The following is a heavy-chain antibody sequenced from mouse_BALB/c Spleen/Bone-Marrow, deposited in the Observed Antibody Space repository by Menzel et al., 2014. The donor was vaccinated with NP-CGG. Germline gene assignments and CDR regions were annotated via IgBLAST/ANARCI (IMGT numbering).Heavy chain of an antibody. J-gene: IGHJ2*01. CDR3: ARFPYDYGGGDY. D-gene: IGHD2-4*01. V-gene: IGHV14-3*02. CDR1: GFNIKDTY. Sequence: VQLKQSGAEPVKPGASVKLSCTASGFNIKDTYMHWVKQRPEQGLEWIGRIDPANGNTKYDPKFQGKATITADTSSNTAYLQLSSLTSEDTAVYYCARFPYDYGGGDYWGQGTTLTVSS. CDR2: IDPANGNT.